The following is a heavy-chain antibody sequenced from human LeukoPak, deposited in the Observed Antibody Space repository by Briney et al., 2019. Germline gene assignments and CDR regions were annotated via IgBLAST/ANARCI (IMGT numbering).Heavy chain of an antibody. J-gene: IGHJ4*02. CDR2: IWYDGSNK. CDR3: ARDNTVVGFDY. V-gene: IGHV3-33*01. CDR1: GFTFSSYG. D-gene: IGHD4-23*01. Sequence: PGGSLRFSCAASGFTFSSYGMLWVRQDPGKGLEWVAVIWYDGSNKYYADSVKGRFTISRDNSKNTLYLQMNSLRAEDTAVYYCARDNTVVGFDYWGQGTLVTVSS.